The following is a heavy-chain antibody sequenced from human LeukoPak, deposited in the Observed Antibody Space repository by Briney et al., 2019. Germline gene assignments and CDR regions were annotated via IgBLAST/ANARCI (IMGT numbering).Heavy chain of an antibody. CDR3: ARAGYGSGIYMDV. CDR2: INGDGSIT. D-gene: IGHD3-10*01. V-gene: IGHV3-74*01. J-gene: IGHJ6*03. CDR1: GFSFSSYW. Sequence: GGSLRLSCAASGFSFSSYWMHWVRQAPGKGLVWVSRINGDGSITRSADSVKDRFTISRDNAKNTLYLQMNSLGAEDTAVYWCARAGYGSGIYMDVWGKGTTVTISS.